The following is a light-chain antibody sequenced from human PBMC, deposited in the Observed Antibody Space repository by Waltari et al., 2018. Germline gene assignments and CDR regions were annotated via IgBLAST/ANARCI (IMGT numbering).Light chain of an antibody. CDR2: EGS. CDR1: SSDVGSYHL. CDR3: CSYAGSNTWV. J-gene: IGLJ3*02. Sequence: QSALTQPASVSGSPGQSITISCTGTSSDVGSYHLVSWYQHHPGKAPKLMIYEGSKRPSGVSNRLSGSKSGNTASLTISGLQAEDEADYYCCSYAGSNTWVFGEGTKLTVL. V-gene: IGLV2-23*01.